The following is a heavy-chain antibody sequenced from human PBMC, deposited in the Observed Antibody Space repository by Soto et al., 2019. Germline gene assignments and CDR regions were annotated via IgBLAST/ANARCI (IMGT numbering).Heavy chain of an antibody. CDR3: ARGGYELLYAMDV. D-gene: IGHD2-2*01. CDR1: GGSITSGDYY. CDR2: IYYTGST. Sequence: QVQLQESGPGLVKPSQTLPLTCSVSGGSITSGDYYWSWIRQPPGRGLEWIGYIYYTGSTYYNPSLQSRFTISGDTANNQLSLKVNSVGAADTAVYYCARGGYELLYAMDVWGQGTTVTVSS. V-gene: IGHV4-30-4*01. J-gene: IGHJ6*02.